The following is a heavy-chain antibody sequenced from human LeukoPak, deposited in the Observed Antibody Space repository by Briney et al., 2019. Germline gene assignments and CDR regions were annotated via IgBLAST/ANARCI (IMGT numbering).Heavy chain of an antibody. CDR1: GFTLSSYA. V-gene: IGHV3-30*04. CDR3: ARDALETYYDILTGYWDIDY. Sequence: GGSLRLSCAASGFTLSSYAMHRVRQAPGKGLEWVAVISYDESNKYYADSVKGRFTISRDNSKNTLYLQMNSLRAEDTAVYYCARDALETYYDILTGYWDIDYWGQGTLVTVSS. D-gene: IGHD3-9*01. CDR2: ISYDESNK. J-gene: IGHJ4*02.